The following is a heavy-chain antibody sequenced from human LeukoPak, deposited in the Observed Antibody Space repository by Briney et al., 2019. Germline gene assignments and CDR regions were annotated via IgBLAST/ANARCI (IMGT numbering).Heavy chain of an antibody. J-gene: IGHJ6*04. D-gene: IGHD3-9*01. Sequence: GGSLRLSCAASGFTFSNAWMSWVRQAPGKGLEWVGRIKSKTDGGTPDYAAPVKGRFTISRDDSKNTLYLQMNSLKTEDTAVYYCITDPEYYDTLTFFDYGMDVWGKGTTVTVSS. V-gene: IGHV3-15*01. CDR3: ITDPEYYDTLTFFDYGMDV. CDR2: IKSKTDGGTP. CDR1: GFTFSNAW.